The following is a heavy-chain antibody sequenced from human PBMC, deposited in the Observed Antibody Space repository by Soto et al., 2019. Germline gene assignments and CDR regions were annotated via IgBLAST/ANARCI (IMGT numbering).Heavy chain of an antibody. D-gene: IGHD5-18*01. Sequence: GSLRLSCAASGFSFAGCAVAWVRQAPGKGLEWVSTVSGGGGSTYYADSVKGRFTISRDNSGNTVYLQMNSLRAEDTAVYHCAKESSGYNYGFYNYFDYWGQGTLVNVSS. J-gene: IGHJ4*02. V-gene: IGHV3-23*01. CDR2: VSGGGGST. CDR3: AKESSGYNYGFYNYFDY. CDR1: GFSFAGCA.